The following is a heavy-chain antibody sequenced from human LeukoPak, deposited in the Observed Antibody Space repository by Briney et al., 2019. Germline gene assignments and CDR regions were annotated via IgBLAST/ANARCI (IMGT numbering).Heavy chain of an antibody. CDR3: ARHLPYCSSTSCSDAFDI. J-gene: IGHJ3*02. CDR2: IYYSGST. Sequence: SQTLSLTCTVSGGSISSGGYYWSWMRQHPGKGLEWIGYIYYSGSTNYNPSLKSRVTISVDTSKNQFSLKLSSVTAADTAVYYCARHLPYCSSTSCSDAFDIWGQGTMVTASS. D-gene: IGHD2-2*01. CDR1: GGSISSGGYY. V-gene: IGHV4-31*03.